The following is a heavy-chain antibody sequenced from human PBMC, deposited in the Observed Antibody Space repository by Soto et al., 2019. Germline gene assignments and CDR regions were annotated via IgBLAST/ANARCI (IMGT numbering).Heavy chain of an antibody. CDR1: GYSVSSNSAA. J-gene: IGHJ3*02. V-gene: IGHV6-1*01. CDR2: TYYRSKWYN. CDR3: ARDREPVGDAFDI. Sequence: XQTLSLACAISGYSVSSNSAAWNLIRQSPSRGLEWLGRTYYRSKWYNDYAVSVKSRITINPDTSKNQFSLQLNSVTPEDTAVYYCARDREPVGDAFDIWGQGTMVTVSS. D-gene: IGHD1-1*01.